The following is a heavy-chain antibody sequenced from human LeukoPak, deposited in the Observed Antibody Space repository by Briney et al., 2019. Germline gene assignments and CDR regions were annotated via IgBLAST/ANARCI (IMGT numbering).Heavy chain of an antibody. CDR3: ARDHEWTMIVVGGGYYFDY. V-gene: IGHV1-18*01. Sequence: GASVKVSCKASGYTFTSYGISWVRQAPGQGLEWMGWISAYNGNTNYAQKLQGRVTMTTDTSTSTAYMELRSLRSDDTAVYYCARDHEWTMIVVGGGYYFDYWGQGTLVTVSS. D-gene: IGHD3-22*01. CDR1: GYTFTSYG. CDR2: ISAYNGNT. J-gene: IGHJ4*02.